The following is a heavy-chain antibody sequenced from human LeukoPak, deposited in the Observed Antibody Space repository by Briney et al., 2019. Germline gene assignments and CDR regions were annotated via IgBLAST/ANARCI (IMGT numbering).Heavy chain of an antibody. D-gene: IGHD3-10*01. CDR3: ATAGYGSGSDWFDP. CDR2: IYSGGST. Sequence: GSLRLSCAASGFIFGGYWMSWVRQAPGKGLEWVSVIYSGGSTYYADSVKGRFTISRDNCKNTLYLQMNSLRAEDTAVYYCATAGYGSGSDWFDPWGQGTLVTVSS. V-gene: IGHV3-66*01. CDR1: GFIFGGYW. J-gene: IGHJ5*02.